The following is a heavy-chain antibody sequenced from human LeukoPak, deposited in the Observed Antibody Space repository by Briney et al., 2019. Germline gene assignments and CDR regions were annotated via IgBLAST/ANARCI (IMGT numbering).Heavy chain of an antibody. Sequence: ASVKVSCKASGYTFTGYYMHWVRQAPGQGLEWMGWINPNSGGTNYAQKFQGRVTMTRDTSISTAYMELSRLRSDDTAGYYCARDRFDWASMPADYWGQGTLVTVSS. V-gene: IGHV1-2*02. CDR3: ARDRFDWASMPADY. CDR2: INPNSGGT. D-gene: IGHD3-9*01. CDR1: GYTFTGYY. J-gene: IGHJ4*02.